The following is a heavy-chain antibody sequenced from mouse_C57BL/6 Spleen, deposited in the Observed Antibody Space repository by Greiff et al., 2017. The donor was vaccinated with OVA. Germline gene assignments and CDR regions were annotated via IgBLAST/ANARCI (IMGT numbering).Heavy chain of an antibody. V-gene: IGHV1-18*01. D-gene: IGHD3-2*02. J-gene: IGHJ3*01. CDR2: INPNNGGT. Sequence: EVQLQESGPELVKPGASVKIPCKASGYTFTDYNMDWVKQSHGKSLEWIGDINPNNGGTIYNQKFKGKATLTVDKSSSTAYMELRSLTSEDTAVYYCARETAQATGFAYWGQGTLVTVSA. CDR1: GYTFTDYN. CDR3: ARETAQATGFAY.